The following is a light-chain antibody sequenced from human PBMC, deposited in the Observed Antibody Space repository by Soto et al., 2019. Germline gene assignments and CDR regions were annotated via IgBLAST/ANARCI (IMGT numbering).Light chain of an antibody. V-gene: IGKV3-15*01. CDR3: QQYNNWPFS. CDR1: HDIARW. Sequence: MTQSPSSVSAFVGDRVAITCRASHDIARWLAWYQQKSGQSPRLLIYDVSIRATGVPARFSATGSETDFTLTISGLQSEDSAVYFCQQYNNWPFSFGQGTRLEIK. J-gene: IGKJ5*01. CDR2: DVS.